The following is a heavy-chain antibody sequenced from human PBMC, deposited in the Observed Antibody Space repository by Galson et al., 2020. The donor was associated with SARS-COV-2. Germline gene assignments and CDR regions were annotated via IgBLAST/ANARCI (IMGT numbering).Heavy chain of an antibody. D-gene: IGHD3-9*01. Sequence: SVKVSCKASGGTFSSYAISWVRQAPGQGLEWMGGIIPIFGTANYAQKFQGRVTITADESTSTAYMELSSLRSEDTAVYYCARNRPEDGYILNYYYYGMDVWGQGTTVTVSS. CDR1: GGTFSSYA. CDR3: ARNRPEDGYILNYYYYGMDV. CDR2: IIPIFGTA. V-gene: IGHV1-69*13. J-gene: IGHJ6*02.